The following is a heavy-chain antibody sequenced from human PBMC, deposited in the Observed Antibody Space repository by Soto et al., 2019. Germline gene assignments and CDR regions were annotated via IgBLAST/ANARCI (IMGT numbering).Heavy chain of an antibody. CDR2: IYYSGST. CDR3: ARSTSAWSPFDL. J-gene: IGHJ4*01. CDR1: GGCISSYY. V-gene: IGHV4-59*01. D-gene: IGHD2-2*01. Sequence: PSETLSLTCTVSGGCISSYYWNWIRQPPGKGLESIGYIYYSGSTKYNPSLKSRVTMSVDTSKNQFSLNLSSVTAADTAVYYCARSTSAWSPFDLWGHGALVTVSS.